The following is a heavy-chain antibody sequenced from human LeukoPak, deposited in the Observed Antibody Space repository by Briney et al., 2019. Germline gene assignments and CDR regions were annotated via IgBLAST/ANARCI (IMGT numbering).Heavy chain of an antibody. D-gene: IGHD3-22*01. V-gene: IGHV1-2*06. CDR1: EYTFTGYY. J-gene: IGHJ3*02. CDR2: INPNSGGT. CDR3: ASPPVHYYDSSGYYDAFDI. Sequence: ASVKVSCKASEYTFTGYYMHWVRRAPGQGLEWMGRINPNSGGTNYAQKFQGRVTMTRDTSISTAYMELSRLRSDDTAVYYCASPPVHYYDSSGYYDAFDIWGQGTMVTVSS.